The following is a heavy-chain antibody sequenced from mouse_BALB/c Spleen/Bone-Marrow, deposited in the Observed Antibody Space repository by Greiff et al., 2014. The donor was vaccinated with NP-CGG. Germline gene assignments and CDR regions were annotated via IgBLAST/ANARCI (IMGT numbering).Heavy chain of an antibody. D-gene: IGHD2-14*01. Sequence: QVQLQQSGSVLVRPGTSVNLSCKASGFTFTSSWMHWAKQRPGQGLEWIGDIHPNSGNTYYNEKFKGKATPTVDSSSSTAYVDLSSLTSEDSAVYFCARSYRFWYFDVWGAGTTVTVSS. CDR3: ARSYRFWYFDV. V-gene: IGHV1S130*01. CDR1: GFTFTSSW. J-gene: IGHJ1*01. CDR2: IHPNSGNT.